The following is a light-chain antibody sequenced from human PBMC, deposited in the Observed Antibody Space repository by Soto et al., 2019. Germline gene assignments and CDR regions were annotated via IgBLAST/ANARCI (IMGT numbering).Light chain of an antibody. CDR3: QQYDSYSWT. V-gene: IGKV1-5*03. CDR1: QFIDKW. CDR2: KAS. Sequence: DIQMTQSPSTLSASVGDRVTVTCRASQFIDKWLAWYQQKPGKAPRLLIYKASTLQSGVPSRFNGSGSGTELILTISSLQPDDFATYYCQQYDSYSWTFGQGTTGDIK. J-gene: IGKJ1*01.